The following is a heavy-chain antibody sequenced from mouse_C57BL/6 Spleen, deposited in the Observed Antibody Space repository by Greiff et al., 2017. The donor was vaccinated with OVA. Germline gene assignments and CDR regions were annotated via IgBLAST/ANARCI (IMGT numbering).Heavy chain of an antibody. CDR2: IYPGDGDT. CDR1: GYAFSSSW. CDR3: ASSYYSNPYWYCDV. J-gene: IGHJ1*03. V-gene: IGHV1-82*01. Sequence: VQLQQSGPELVKPGASVKISCKASGYAFSSSWMNWVKQRPGKGLEWIGRIYPGDGDTNYNGKFKGKATLTADKSSSTAYMQLSSLTSEDSAVYFCASSYYSNPYWYCDVWGTGTTVTVSS. D-gene: IGHD2-5*01.